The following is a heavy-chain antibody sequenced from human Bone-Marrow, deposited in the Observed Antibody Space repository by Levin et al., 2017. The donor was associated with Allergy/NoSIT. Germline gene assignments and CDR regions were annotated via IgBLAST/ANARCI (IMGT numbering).Heavy chain of an antibody. CDR3: AVLTLGGSSSGGLTGDYYYDGMDV. D-gene: IGHD6-6*01. J-gene: IGHJ6*02. Sequence: SETLSLTCTVSGGSISSYYWSWIRQPAGKGLEWIGRIYTSGSTNYNPSLKSRVTMSVDTSKNQFSLKLSSVTAADTAVYYCAVLTLGGSSSGGLTGDYYYDGMDVWGQGTTVTVSS. CDR2: IYTSGST. V-gene: IGHV4-4*07. CDR1: GGSISSYY.